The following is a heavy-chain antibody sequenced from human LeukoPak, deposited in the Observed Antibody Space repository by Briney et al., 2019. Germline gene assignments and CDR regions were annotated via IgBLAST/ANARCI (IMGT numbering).Heavy chain of an antibody. CDR2: ISSSGSTI. CDR1: GFTFSSYE. CDR3: ARVPFLEYCNSSTAY. D-gene: IGHD6-6*01. J-gene: IGHJ4*02. V-gene: IGHV3-48*03. Sequence: QSGGSLRLSCAASGFTFSSYEMNWVRQAPGKGLEWVSYISSSGSTIYYADSVKGRFTISRDNSKNTLYLQMNSLRAEDTAVYYCARVPFLEYCNSSTAYWGQGTLVTVSS.